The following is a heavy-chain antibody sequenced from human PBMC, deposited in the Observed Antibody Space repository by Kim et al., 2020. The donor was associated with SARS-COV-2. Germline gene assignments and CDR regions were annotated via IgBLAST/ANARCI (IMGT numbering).Heavy chain of an antibody. CDR2: IWPDESHT. D-gene: IGHD2-15*01. Sequence: GGSRRLSCAASGFTFSSYVMHWVRQAPGKGLEWVAGIWPDESHTDYGDSVKGRFSVSRDTSQKTMYLQMNSLRGEDTAVYYCAKELRMGKGCFVHWGTGTPVTVS. V-gene: IGHV3-33*03. CDR1: GFTFSSYV. J-gene: IGHJ5*02. CDR3: AKELRMGKGCFVH.